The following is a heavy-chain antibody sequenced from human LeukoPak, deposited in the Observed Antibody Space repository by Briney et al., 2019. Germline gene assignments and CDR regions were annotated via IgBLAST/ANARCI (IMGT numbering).Heavy chain of an antibody. CDR3: VKLRGIYLDFDY. J-gene: IGHJ4*02. CDR2: IGSSGGST. D-gene: IGHD1-26*01. V-gene: IGHV3-23*01. CDR1: GFNFITAA. Sequence: GGSLRLSCAASGFNFITAAMTWVRQAPGKGLEWVSLIGSSGGSTYYADSVKGRFTISRDNSKNTLSLQMDSLRAEDTAVYYCVKLRGIYLDFDYWGQGTLVTVSS.